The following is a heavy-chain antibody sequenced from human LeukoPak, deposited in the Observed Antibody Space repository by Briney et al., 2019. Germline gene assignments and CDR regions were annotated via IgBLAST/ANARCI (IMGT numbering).Heavy chain of an antibody. D-gene: IGHD6-19*01. J-gene: IGHJ5*02. Sequence: PSETLSLTCSVSGAPLSGSNYYWGWIRQPPGKGLQWLATIFFYNPSLKSRVTISVDTSKNQFSLKLSSVTAADTAVYYCARDGRWLALNWFDPWGQGTLVTVSS. V-gene: IGHV4-39*07. CDR2: IF. CDR1: GAPLSGSNYY. CDR3: ARDGRWLALNWFDP.